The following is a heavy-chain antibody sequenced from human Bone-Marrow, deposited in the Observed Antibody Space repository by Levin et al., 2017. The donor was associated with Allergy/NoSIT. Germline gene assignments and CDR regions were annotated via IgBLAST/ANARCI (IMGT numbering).Heavy chain of an antibody. J-gene: IGHJ4*02. CDR2: ISAYNRNT. Sequence: ASVKVSCKASGYTSTSYGVSWVRQAPGQGLEWMGWISAYNRNTNYARKFQGRVTMTIDTSTNTAYMELGSLMSDDSAVYYCASHYSGSYNYFDYWGQGTLVTVSS. V-gene: IGHV1-18*01. D-gene: IGHD1-26*01. CDR3: ASHYSGSYNYFDY. CDR1: GYTSTSYG.